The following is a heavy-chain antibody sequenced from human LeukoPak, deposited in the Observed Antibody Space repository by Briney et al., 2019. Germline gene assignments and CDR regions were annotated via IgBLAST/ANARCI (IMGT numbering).Heavy chain of an antibody. CDR2: LSYDGTNG. CDR1: GFAFSAYG. Sequence: GGSLRLSCAASGFAFSAYGMHWVRQAPGKGLEWVAVLSYDGTNGYYAGSVKGRLTISRDNSKNTLDLQMNSLRAEDTAVYYCAKGLNSGWYGQSLDLWGQGTLVTVSS. D-gene: IGHD6-19*01. V-gene: IGHV3-30*18. CDR3: AKGLNSGWYGQSLDL. J-gene: IGHJ4*02.